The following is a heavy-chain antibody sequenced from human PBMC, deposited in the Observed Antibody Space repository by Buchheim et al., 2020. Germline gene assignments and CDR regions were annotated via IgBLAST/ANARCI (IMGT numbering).Heavy chain of an antibody. D-gene: IGHD4-11*01. Sequence: EVQLVESGGGLVQPGGSLRLSCAASGFTFNNFWMSWVRQAPGKGLEWVANINLDGRQKYYVVSVKGRFTVSRDNAKNSLYLQMNSLRVEDTAVYYCTRERDSSDYWGQGTL. CDR2: INLDGRQK. CDR1: GFTFNNFW. J-gene: IGHJ4*02. CDR3: TRERDSSDY. V-gene: IGHV3-7*01.